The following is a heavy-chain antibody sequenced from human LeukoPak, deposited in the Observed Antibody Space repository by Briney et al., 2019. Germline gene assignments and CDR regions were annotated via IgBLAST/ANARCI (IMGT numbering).Heavy chain of an antibody. J-gene: IGHJ4*02. CDR1: GFTFDDYW. CDR3: ARGGTSGYSSTRHFWGGNYYFDY. CDR2: INQDGSEK. D-gene: IGHD2-2*01. Sequence: PGGSLRLSCGASGFTFDDYWMSWVRQAPGQGLEWVANINQDGSEKYYLDSSKSRFTISRDNATNSLYLQVNSLRAEATAVYYCARGGTSGYSSTRHFWGGNYYFDYWGQGSLVTVSS. V-gene: IGHV3-7*01.